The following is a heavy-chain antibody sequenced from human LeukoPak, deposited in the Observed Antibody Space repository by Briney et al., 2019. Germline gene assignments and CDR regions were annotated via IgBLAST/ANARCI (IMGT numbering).Heavy chain of an antibody. CDR3: ARGRYDILTGYYRIYYFDY. J-gene: IGHJ4*02. V-gene: IGHV1-2*02. Sequence: ASVKVSCKASGYTFTDYYVHWVRQAPGQGLEWMGWINPNSGGTNYAQKFQGRVTMTRDTSISTAYMELSSLRSEDTAVYYCARGRYDILTGYYRIYYFDYWGQGTLVTVSS. CDR1: GYTFTDYY. CDR2: INPNSGGT. D-gene: IGHD3-9*01.